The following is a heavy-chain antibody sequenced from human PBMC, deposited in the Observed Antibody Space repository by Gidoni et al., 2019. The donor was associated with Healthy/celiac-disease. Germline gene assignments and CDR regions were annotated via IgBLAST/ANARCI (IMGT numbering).Heavy chain of an antibody. CDR1: GFTFSSYA. CDR3: ARDGLYGGFNYDFWSGYLVY. D-gene: IGHD3-3*01. V-gene: IGHV3-30-3*01. J-gene: IGHJ4*02. CDR2: ISYEGSKK. Sequence: QVQLVESGGVVVQPGRSLSLSCAASGFTFSSYAMHCVRKAPGKGREWVAVISYEGSKKYYADSVKGRFTISRDKSKNTLYLQMNSLRAEDTAGYYWARDGLYGGFNYDFWSGYLVYWGQGTLVTVSS.